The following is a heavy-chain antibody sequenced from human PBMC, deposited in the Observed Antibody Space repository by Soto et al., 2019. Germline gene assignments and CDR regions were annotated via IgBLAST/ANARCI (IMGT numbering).Heavy chain of an antibody. CDR3: ARLIGDIVVGGDYYYGIDV. D-gene: IGHD2-15*01. CDR2: IIPIFGTA. Sequence: QVQLVQSGAEVKKPGSSVKVSCKASGGTFSSYAISWVRQAPGQGLEWMGGIIPIFGTANYAQKFQGRVTITADESTSTAYMELSSLRSEDTAVYYCARLIGDIVVGGDYYYGIDVWGQGTTVTVSS. CDR1: GGTFSSYA. V-gene: IGHV1-69*01. J-gene: IGHJ6*02.